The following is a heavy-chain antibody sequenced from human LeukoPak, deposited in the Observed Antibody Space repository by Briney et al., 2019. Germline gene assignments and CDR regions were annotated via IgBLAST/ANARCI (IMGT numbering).Heavy chain of an antibody. CDR1: GGSISSYY. CDR3: ARMSCSSTSCYVDY. D-gene: IGHD2-2*01. CDR2: IYYSGST. J-gene: IGHJ4*02. Sequence: PSETLSLTCTVSGGSISSYYWSWIRQPPGKGLEWIGYIYYSGSTSYNPSLKSRVTISVDTSKNQFSLKLSSVTAADTAVYYCARMSCSSTSCYVDYWGQGTLVTVSS. V-gene: IGHV4-59*01.